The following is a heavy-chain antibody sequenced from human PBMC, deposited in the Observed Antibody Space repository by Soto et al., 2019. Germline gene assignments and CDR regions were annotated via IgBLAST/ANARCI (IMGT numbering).Heavy chain of an antibody. CDR1: GGTFSSYA. D-gene: IGHD3-22*01. Sequence: SVKVSCKASGGTFSSYAISWVRQAPGQGLEWMGGIVPIFGTANYAQKFQGRVTITADESTSTAYMELSSLRSEDTAVYYCARDLDYYDSSGYLGAFDIWGQGTMVTVSS. CDR3: ARDLDYYDSSGYLGAFDI. V-gene: IGHV1-69*13. J-gene: IGHJ3*02. CDR2: IVPIFGTA.